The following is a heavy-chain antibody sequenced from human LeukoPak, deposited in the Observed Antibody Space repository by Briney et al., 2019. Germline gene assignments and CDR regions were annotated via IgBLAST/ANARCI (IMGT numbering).Heavy chain of an antibody. Sequence: GTSVKISCKASGYTFTNFDINWVRQAPGQGLEWMGWMNPVSGNAGPAQKFQGRVTLTRDTSMSTAYMEVTSLRSDDTAFYYCARAPMGRGALYWGQGTLVTVNS. CDR1: GYTFTNFD. CDR2: MNPVSGNA. J-gene: IGHJ4*02. V-gene: IGHV1-8*01. D-gene: IGHD3-10*01. CDR3: ARAPMGRGALY.